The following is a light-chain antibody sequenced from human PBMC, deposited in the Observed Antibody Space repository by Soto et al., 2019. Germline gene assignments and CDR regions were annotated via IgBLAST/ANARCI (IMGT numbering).Light chain of an antibody. Sequence: EILLTQSPATLSLSPGEISTLCCRASQSVSSYLAWYQQKPGQAPRLLIYDASNRATGIPARFSGSGSGTDFTLTISSLEPEDFAVYYCQQRSNWPITFGQGTRLEIK. CDR3: QQRSNWPIT. CDR1: QSVSSY. V-gene: IGKV3-11*01. CDR2: DAS. J-gene: IGKJ5*01.